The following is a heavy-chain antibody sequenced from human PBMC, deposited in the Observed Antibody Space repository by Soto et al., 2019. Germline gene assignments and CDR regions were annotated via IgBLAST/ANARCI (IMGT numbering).Heavy chain of an antibody. CDR2: INHSGST. V-gene: IGHV4-34*01. J-gene: IGHJ6*02. CDR1: GGSFSGYY. CDR3: ARGRRITGTGDGSEFYYYYGMDV. D-gene: IGHD1-20*01. Sequence: SETLSLTCAVYGGSFSGYYWSWIRQPPGKGLEWIGEINHSGSTNYNPSLKSRVTISVDTSKNQFSLKLSSVTAADTAVYYCARGRRITGTGDGSEFYYYYGMDVWGQGTRSPSP.